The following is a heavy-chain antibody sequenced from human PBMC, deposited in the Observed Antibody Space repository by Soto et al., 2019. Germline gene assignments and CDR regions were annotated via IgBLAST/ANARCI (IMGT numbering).Heavy chain of an antibody. V-gene: IGHV4-31*03. CDR2: IYYSGST. Sequence: SSETLSLTCTVSGGSLSSGGYYWSWVRQHPGKGLEWIGYIYYSGSTYYNPSLNSRLTISVDTSKNQFSLNLSSVTAADTAVYYCASSPELDDAYYFDYWGQGTLVNGSS. CDR3: ASSPELDDAYYFDY. D-gene: IGHD6-13*01. J-gene: IGHJ4*02. CDR1: GGSLSSGGYY.